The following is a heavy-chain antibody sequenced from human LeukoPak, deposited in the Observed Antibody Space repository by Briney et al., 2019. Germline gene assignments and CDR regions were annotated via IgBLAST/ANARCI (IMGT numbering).Heavy chain of an antibody. D-gene: IGHD3-10*01. J-gene: IGHJ4*02. CDR3: ARDFGESPSSDY. Sequence: ASVKVSCKASGYTFTSYDINWVRQATGQGLEWMGIINPSGGSTSYAQKFQGRVTMTRDMSTSTVYMELSSLRSEDTAVYYCARDFGESPSSDYWGQGTLVTVSS. CDR1: GYTFTSYD. V-gene: IGHV1-46*01. CDR2: INPSGGST.